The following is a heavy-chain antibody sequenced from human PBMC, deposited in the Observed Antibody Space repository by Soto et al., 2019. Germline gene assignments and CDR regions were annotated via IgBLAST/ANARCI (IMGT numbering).Heavy chain of an antibody. V-gene: IGHV3-48*02. CDR3: VRDGRGGTLLDAPRY. D-gene: IGHD3-3*01. CDR1: GFSFSSYT. Sequence: EVQLVESGGGLVQPGESLRLSCGASGFSFSSYTMNWVRQAPGKGLEWLSVISTSGTTFYADSVKGRFTISRDNVQSSLFLQMNSLRDEDTAVYYCVRDGRGGTLLDAPRYWGQGTLVTVSS. CDR2: ISTSGTT. J-gene: IGHJ4*02.